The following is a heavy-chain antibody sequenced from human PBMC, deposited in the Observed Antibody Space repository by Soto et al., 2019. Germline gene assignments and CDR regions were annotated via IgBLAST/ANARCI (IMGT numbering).Heavy chain of an antibody. V-gene: IGHV4-34*01. Sequence: PGKGLEWIGEINHSGSTNYNPSLKSRVTISVDTSKNQFSLKLSSVTAADTAVYYCARPGGSATVTTHFDYWGRGTLVTVSS. D-gene: IGHD4-17*01. CDR2: INHSGST. J-gene: IGHJ4*02. CDR3: ARPGGSATVTTHFDY.